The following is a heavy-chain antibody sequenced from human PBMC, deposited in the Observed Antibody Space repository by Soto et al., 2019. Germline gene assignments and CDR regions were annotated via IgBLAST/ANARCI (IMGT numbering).Heavy chain of an antibody. CDR1: GGSITSGGYY. Sequence: QVQLQESGPGLVKPSQTLSLTCTVSGGSITSGGYYWSWIRQHPGKGLEWIGYIYYSGFTYYNPSPRPRVTISLDTSKNQFSLKLSSVTAADTAVSSSARSVSPWGQGPLVTVSS. CDR2: IYYSGFT. J-gene: IGHJ5*02. CDR3: ARSVSP. V-gene: IGHV4-31*03.